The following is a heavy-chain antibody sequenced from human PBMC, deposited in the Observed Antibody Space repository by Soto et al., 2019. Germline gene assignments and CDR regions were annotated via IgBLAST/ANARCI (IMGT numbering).Heavy chain of an antibody. D-gene: IGHD6-19*01. J-gene: IGHJ4*02. CDR1: GFTFSSYG. CDR2: ISYDGSNK. Sequence: QVQLVESGGGVVQPGRSLRLSCAASGFTFSSYGMHWVRQAPGKGLEWVAVISYDGSNKYYADSVKGRFTISRDNSKNTLYRQMNSLRAEDTAVYYCARVHKAYSSGWFPSQAFDYWGQGTLVTVSS. V-gene: IGHV3-33*01. CDR3: ARVHKAYSSGWFPSQAFDY.